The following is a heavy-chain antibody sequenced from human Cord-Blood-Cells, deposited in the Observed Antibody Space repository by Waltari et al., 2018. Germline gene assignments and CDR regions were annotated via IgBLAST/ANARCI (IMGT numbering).Heavy chain of an antibody. CDR1: GGTFSSYA. D-gene: IGHD1-26*01. Sequence: QVQLVQSGAEVKKPGSSVKVSCKASGGTFSSYAISWVRQAPGQGLEWMGSSIPLLGIANYAQKCQGRVTITADKSTSTAYMELSSLRSEDTAVYYCARIIPSWEAFDIWGQGTMVTVSS. CDR3: ARIIPSWEAFDI. V-gene: IGHV1-69*09. J-gene: IGHJ3*02. CDR2: SIPLLGIA.